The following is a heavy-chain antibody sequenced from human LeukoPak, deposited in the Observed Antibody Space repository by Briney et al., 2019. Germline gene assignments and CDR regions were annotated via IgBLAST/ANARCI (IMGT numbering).Heavy chain of an antibody. Sequence: SETLSLTCAVYGGSFSGYYWSWIRQPPGKGLEWIGEINHSGSTNYNPSLKSRVTISVDTSKNQFSLKLSSVTAADTAVYYCARQDGDSSGYATDYWGQGTLVTVSS. CDR1: GGSFSGYY. J-gene: IGHJ4*02. V-gene: IGHV4-34*01. CDR3: ARQDGDSSGYATDY. CDR2: INHSGST. D-gene: IGHD3-22*01.